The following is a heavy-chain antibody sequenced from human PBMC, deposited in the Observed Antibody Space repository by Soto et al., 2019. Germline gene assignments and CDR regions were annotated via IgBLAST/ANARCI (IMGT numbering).Heavy chain of an antibody. J-gene: IGHJ4*02. CDR2: IWYDGSNK. V-gene: IGHV3-33*01. CDR3: ARDPRREQWLDYYFDY. D-gene: IGHD6-19*01. Sequence: PGGSLRLSCAASGFTFSSYGMHWVRQAPGKGLEWVAVIWYDGSNKYYADSVKGRFTISRDNSKNTLYLQMNSLRAEDTAVYYCARDPRREQWLDYYFDYWGQGTLVTVSS. CDR1: GFTFSSYG.